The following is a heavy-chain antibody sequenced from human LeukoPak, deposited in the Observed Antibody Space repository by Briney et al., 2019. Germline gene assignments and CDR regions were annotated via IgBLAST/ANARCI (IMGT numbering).Heavy chain of an antibody. CDR3: ARGAQTYYDKAPVDY. V-gene: IGHV4-34*01. CDR1: GGSFSGYY. Sequence: SSETLSLTCAVYGGSFSGYYWSWIRQPPGKGLEWIGEINHSGSTNYNPSLKSRVTISVDTSKSQFPLKLNSMTAADTAVYYCARGAQTYYDKAPVDYWGQGTLVTVSS. D-gene: IGHD3-22*01. J-gene: IGHJ4*02. CDR2: INHSGST.